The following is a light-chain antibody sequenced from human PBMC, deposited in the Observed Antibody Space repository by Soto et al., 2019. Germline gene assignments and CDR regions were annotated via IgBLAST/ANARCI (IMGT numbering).Light chain of an antibody. CDR2: DAS. Sequence: EIVLTQSPATLSLSPGERATLSCRASQSVSSYLAWYQQKPGQAPRLLIYDASNRATGIPARFSGSGSGTDFTLTISSLEPEDFAVYYFQQRSNWPLTVGPGTKVDIK. CDR3: QQRSNWPLT. V-gene: IGKV3-11*01. J-gene: IGKJ3*01. CDR1: QSVSSY.